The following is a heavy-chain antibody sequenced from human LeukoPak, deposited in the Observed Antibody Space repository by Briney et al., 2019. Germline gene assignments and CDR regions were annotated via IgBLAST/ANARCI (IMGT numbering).Heavy chain of an antibody. Sequence: SVKVSCKVSGYTLTELSMHCVRQAPGKGLEWMGGFDPEDGETIYEQKFQGRVTMTEDTSTDTAYMELSSLRSEDTAVYYCAAAGYSSGWPHFDYWGQGTLVTVSS. CDR3: AAAGYSSGWPHFDY. V-gene: IGHV1-24*01. D-gene: IGHD6-19*01. CDR2: FDPEDGET. CDR1: GYTLTELS. J-gene: IGHJ4*02.